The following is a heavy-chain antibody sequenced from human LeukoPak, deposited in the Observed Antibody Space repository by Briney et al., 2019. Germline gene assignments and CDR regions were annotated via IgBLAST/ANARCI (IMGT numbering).Heavy chain of an antibody. CDR2: INPNSGGT. J-gene: IGHJ4*02. CDR3: ARYEQWLVPGDY. CDR1: GYTFTGYY. V-gene: IGHV1-2*02. D-gene: IGHD6-19*01. Sequence: ASVKVSCKASGYTFTGYYMHWVRQAPGQGLEWMGWINPNSGGTNYAQKFQGRVNMTRDTSISTAYMELSRLRSDDTAVYYCARYEQWLVPGDYWGQGTLVTVSS.